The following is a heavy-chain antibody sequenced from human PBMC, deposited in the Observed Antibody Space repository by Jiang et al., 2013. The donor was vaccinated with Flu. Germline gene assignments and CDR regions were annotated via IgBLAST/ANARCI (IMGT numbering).Heavy chain of an antibody. CDR1: SSSNW. V-gene: IGHV4-4*02. CDR2: IYHSGST. D-gene: IGHD6-13*01. Sequence: SSSNWWSWVRQPPGKGLEWIGEIYHSGSTNYNPSLKSRVTISVDKSKNQFSLKLSSVTAADTAVYYCARVSSSPHFDYWGQGTLVTVSS. CDR3: ARVSSSPHFDY. J-gene: IGHJ4*02.